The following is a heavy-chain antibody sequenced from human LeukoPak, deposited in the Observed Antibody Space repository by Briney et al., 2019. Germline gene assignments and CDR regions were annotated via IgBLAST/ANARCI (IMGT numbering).Heavy chain of an antibody. J-gene: IGHJ4*02. CDR2: IYYSGST. CDR1: GGSISSYY. Sequence: SETLSLTCTVSGGSISSYYWSWIRQPPGKGLEWIGYIYYSGSTNYNPSLKSRVTISVDKSKKQFPLKLSSVTAADTAVYYCARDMFRLWGDFDSWGQGTPVTVSS. D-gene: IGHD3-10*01. CDR3: ARDMFRLWGDFDS. V-gene: IGHV4-59*12.